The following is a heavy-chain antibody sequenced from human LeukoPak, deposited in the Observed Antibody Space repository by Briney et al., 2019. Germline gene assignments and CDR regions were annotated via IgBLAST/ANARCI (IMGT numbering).Heavy chain of an antibody. CDR2: IYYSGST. V-gene: IGHV4-39*07. D-gene: IGHD2-8*01. CDR1: GGSISSSSYY. Sequence: SETLSLTCTVSGGSISSSSYYWGWIRQPPGKGLEWIGSIYYSGSTYYNPSLKSRVTISVDTSKNQFSLKLSSVTAADTAVYYCARGREDIVLMVQNGPTNYENWFDPWGQGTLVTVSS. CDR3: ARGREDIVLMVQNGPTNYENWFDP. J-gene: IGHJ5*02.